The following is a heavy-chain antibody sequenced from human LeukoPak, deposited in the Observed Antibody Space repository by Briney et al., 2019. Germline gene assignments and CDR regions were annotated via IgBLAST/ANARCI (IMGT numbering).Heavy chain of an antibody. CDR3: ARAERPLSGYGMDV. CDR2: IYYSGST. CDR1: GGSISSYY. V-gene: IGHV4-59*12. Sequence: SETLSLTCTVSGGSISSYYWSWIRQPPGKGLEWIGYIYYSGSTNYNPSLKSRVTISVDTSKNQFSLKLSSVTAADTAVYYCARAERPLSGYGMDVWGQGTTVTVSS. D-gene: IGHD3-10*01. J-gene: IGHJ6*02.